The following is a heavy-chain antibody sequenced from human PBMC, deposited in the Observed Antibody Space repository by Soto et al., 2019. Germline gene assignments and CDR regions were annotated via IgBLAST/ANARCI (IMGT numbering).Heavy chain of an antibody. Sequence: KRLECVSVIYSGGSTYYADSVKGRFTISRHNSKNTLYLQMNSLRAEDTAVYYCARAYMEWPQYYFEYRGHGTPVIVFS. V-gene: IGHV3-53*04. CDR2: IYSGGST. J-gene: IGHJ4*01. CDR3: ARAYMEWPQYYFEY. D-gene: IGHD3-3*01.